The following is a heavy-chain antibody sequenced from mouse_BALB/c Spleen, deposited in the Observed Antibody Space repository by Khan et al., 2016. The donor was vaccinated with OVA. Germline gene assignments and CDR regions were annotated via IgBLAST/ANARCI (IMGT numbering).Heavy chain of an antibody. CDR1: GYTFTTAG. Sequence: QIQLVQSGPELKKPGETVRISCKASGYTFTTAGIQWVQKMPGKGLKWIGWINTHSGVPKYAEDFKGRFAFSLDISGNTAYLQITNLKNEDTTTDFCARGGAAYYRNDGGAMEYWGQGTSVTVSS. V-gene: IGHV9-4*02. J-gene: IGHJ4*01. CDR2: INTHSGVP. CDR3: ARGGAAYYRNDGGAMEY. D-gene: IGHD2-14*01.